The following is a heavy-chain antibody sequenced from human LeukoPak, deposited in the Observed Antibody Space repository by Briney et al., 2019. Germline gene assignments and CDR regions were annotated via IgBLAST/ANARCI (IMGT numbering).Heavy chain of an antibody. D-gene: IGHD5-12*01. J-gene: IGHJ4*02. V-gene: IGHV4-34*01. Sequence: SETLSLTGAVYGGSFSGYYWSWIRQPPGKGLEWIGEINHSGSTNYNPSLKSRVTISVDTSKNQFSLKLSSVTAADTAVYYCARGGYDLNYFDYWGQGTLVTVSS. CDR2: INHSGST. CDR1: GGSFSGYY. CDR3: ARGGYDLNYFDY.